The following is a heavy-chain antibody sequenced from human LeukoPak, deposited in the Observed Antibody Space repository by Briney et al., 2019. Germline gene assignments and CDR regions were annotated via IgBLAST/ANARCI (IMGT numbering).Heavy chain of an antibody. CDR2: ISSSSSTI. CDR1: GFTFSSYS. D-gene: IGHD3/OR15-3a*01. J-gene: IGHJ6*02. V-gene: IGHV3-48*04. CDR3: ARERMDSNTFMYGMDV. Sequence: GGSLRLSCAASGFTFSSYSMNWVRQAPGKGLEWVSSISSSSSTIYYADSVKGRFTISRDNGKNSLYLQMNSLRAEDTAVYYCARERMDSNTFMYGMDVWGQGTTVTVSS.